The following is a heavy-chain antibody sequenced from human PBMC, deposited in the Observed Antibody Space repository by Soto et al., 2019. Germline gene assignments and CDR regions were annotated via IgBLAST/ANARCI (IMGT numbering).Heavy chain of an antibody. CDR1: GYTFTSYY. CDR2: INPSGGST. V-gene: IGHV1-46*01. J-gene: IGHJ6*02. Sequence: ASVKVSCKASGYTFTSYYMHWVRQAPGQGLERMGIINPSGGSTSYAQKFQGRVTMTRDTSTSTVYMELSSLRSEDTAVYYCARDHFGYCSGGSCYSTATGFYYGMDVWGQGTTVTVSS. D-gene: IGHD2-15*01. CDR3: ARDHFGYCSGGSCYSTATGFYYGMDV.